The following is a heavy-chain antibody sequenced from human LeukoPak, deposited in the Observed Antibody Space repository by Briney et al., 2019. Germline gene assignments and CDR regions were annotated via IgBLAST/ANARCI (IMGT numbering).Heavy chain of an antibody. V-gene: IGHV1-69*04. CDR3: ASVNCGGDCYSGIYWYFDL. CDR1: GGTFSSYA. Sequence: SVKVSCRASGGTFSSYAIGWVRQAPGQGLEWMGRIIPIFGIANYAQKFQGRVTITADRSTSTAYMELSSLRSEDTAVYYCASVNCGGDCYSGIYWYFDLWGRGTLVTVSS. CDR2: IIPIFGIA. J-gene: IGHJ2*01. D-gene: IGHD2-21*02.